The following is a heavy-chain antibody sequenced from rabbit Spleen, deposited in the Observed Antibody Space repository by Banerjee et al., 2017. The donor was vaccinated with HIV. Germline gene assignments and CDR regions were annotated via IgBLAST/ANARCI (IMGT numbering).Heavy chain of an antibody. CDR1: GFSFSSSYY. CDR2: IYGGSGGA. Sequence: EESGGDLVKPGASLTLTCTASGFSFSSSYYMCWVRQTPGKGLEWIGCIYGGSGGAAYATWAKGRFTISKTSSTTVTLQMTSLTAADTATYFCARDLTSVIGWNFNLWGPGTLVTVS. D-gene: IGHD1-1*01. V-gene: IGHV1S40*01. CDR3: ARDLTSVIGWNFNL. J-gene: IGHJ4*01.